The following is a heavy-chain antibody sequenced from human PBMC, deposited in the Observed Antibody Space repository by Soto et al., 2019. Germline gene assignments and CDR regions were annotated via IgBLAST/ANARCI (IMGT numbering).Heavy chain of an antibody. CDR3: ARQTYYYGSGSYGYGYYVDY. CDR2: IYYSGST. CDR1: GGSISSGGYY. D-gene: IGHD3-10*01. Sequence: KLSETLSLTCTVSGGSISSGGYYWSWIRQHPGKGLEWIGYIYYSGSTHYNPSLKSRVTISVDTSKNQFSLKLSSVTAADTAVYYCARQTYYYGSGSYGYGYYVDYWGQGTLVTVSS. J-gene: IGHJ4*02. V-gene: IGHV4-31*03.